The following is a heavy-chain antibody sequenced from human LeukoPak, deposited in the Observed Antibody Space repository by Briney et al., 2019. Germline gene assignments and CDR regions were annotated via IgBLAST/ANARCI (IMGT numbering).Heavy chain of an antibody. D-gene: IGHD4-17*01. CDR2: IYTSGST. J-gene: IGHJ6*04. CDR3: ARDLDTTVTMKGMDV. CDR1: GGSISSYY. Sequence: SETLSLTCTVSGGSISSYYWSWIRQPAGKGLEWIGRIYTSGSTNYNPSLRSRVTISIDTSKNQFSLRLTSVTAADTAVYYCARDLDTTVTMKGMDVWGKGTTVTVSS. V-gene: IGHV4-4*07.